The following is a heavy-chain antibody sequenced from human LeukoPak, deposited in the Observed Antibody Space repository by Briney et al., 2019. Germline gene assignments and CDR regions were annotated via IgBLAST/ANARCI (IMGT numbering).Heavy chain of an antibody. V-gene: IGHV1-46*01. J-gene: IGHJ5*02. CDR3: ARERRITGTTSWFDP. D-gene: IGHD1-20*01. CDR2: INPSGGST. CDR1: GYTFTSYY. Sequence: ASVKVSCKASGYTFTSYYMHWVRQAPGQGLEWMGIINPSGGSTSYAQKFQGRVTMTRDTSTSTAYMELRSLRSDDTAVYYCARERRITGTTSWFDPWGQGTLVTVSS.